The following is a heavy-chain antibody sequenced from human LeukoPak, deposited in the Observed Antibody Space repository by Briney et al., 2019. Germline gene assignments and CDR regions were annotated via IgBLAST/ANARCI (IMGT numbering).Heavy chain of an antibody. Sequence: SETLSLTCTVSSGSISSGDYYWRWICQPPGKGLEWIGYISYTGTTYYNPSLKSRVTISEDTSKNLFSLELNSVTAADTAVYYCARLGTAPFDYWGQGTLVTVSS. V-gene: IGHV4-30-4*08. J-gene: IGHJ4*02. D-gene: IGHD2-21*02. CDR3: ARLGTAPFDY. CDR1: SGSISSGDYY. CDR2: ISYTGTT.